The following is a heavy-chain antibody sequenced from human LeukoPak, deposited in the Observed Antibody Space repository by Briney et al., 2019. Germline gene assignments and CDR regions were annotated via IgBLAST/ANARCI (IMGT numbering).Heavy chain of an antibody. CDR3: ARGSSGYDSFYYYGMDV. CDR1: GGSISGYY. Sequence: PSETLSLTCNVSGGSISGYYWSWIRQPPGKGLEWIGYIYYSGSTNYNPSLKSRVTISVDTSKNQFSLKLSSVTAADTAVYYCARGSSGYDSFYYYGMDVWGQGTTVTVSS. D-gene: IGHD5-12*01. V-gene: IGHV4-59*01. CDR2: IYYSGST. J-gene: IGHJ6*02.